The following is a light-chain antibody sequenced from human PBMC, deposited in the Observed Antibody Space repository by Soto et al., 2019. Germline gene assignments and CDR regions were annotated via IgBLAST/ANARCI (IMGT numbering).Light chain of an antibody. J-gene: IGLJ2*01. V-gene: IGLV3-21*04. CDR1: NIGSKS. Sequence: SYELTQPPSVSVAPGKTARITCGGNNIGSKSVHWYQQKPGQAPVLVIYYDSDRPSGIPERFSGSTSGNTATLTISRVGGGDEADYYCQVWDISRDHVVFGGGTKVTVL. CDR3: QVWDISRDHVV. CDR2: YDS.